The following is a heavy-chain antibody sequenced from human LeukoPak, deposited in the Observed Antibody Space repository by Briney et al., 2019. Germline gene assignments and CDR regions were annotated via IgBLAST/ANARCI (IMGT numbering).Heavy chain of an antibody. CDR1: GGSISSYY. J-gene: IGHJ4*02. CDR3: AREKDEAELDY. D-gene: IGHD1-7*01. V-gene: IGHV4-59*01. CDR2: IYYSGST. Sequence: SETLSLTCTVSGGSISSYYWSWIRQPPGKGLEWIGYIYYSGSTNYNPSLKSRVTISADTSKNQFSLKLSSVTAADTAVYYCAREKDEAELDYWGQGTLVTVSS.